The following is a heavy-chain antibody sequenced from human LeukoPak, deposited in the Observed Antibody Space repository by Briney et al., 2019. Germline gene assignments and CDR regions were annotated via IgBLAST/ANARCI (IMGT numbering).Heavy chain of an antibody. V-gene: IGHV4-34*01. CDR2: INHSGST. J-gene: IGHJ4*02. CDR1: GGSFSGYF. D-gene: IGHD3-10*02. Sequence: SETLSLTCAVYGGSFSGYFWSWIRQPPGKGLEWIGEINHSGSTNHNPSLKSRVTISVDTSKNQFSLKLSSVTAADTAVYYCARAYYVAYFAYWGQGTLVTVSS. CDR3: ARAYYVAYFAY.